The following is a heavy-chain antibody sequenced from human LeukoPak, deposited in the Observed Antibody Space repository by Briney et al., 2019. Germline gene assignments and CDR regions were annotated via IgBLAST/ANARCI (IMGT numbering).Heavy chain of an antibody. D-gene: IGHD3-9*01. V-gene: IGHV3-21*01. J-gene: IGHJ3*02. CDR2: ISSSSSYI. CDR1: GFTFSSYS. Sequence: PGGSLRLSCAASGFTFSSYSMTWVRQAPGKGLEWVSSISSSSSYIYYADSVKGRFTISRDNAKNSLYLQMNSLRAEDTAVYYCARMYYDMNRWNAFDIWGQGTMVTVSS. CDR3: ARMYYDMNRWNAFDI.